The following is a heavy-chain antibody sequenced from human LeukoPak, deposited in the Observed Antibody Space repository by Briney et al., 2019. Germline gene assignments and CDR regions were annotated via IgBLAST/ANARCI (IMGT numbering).Heavy chain of an antibody. CDR2: INLNGRVI. CDR3: ARDKDFWSGYYNDY. CDR1: GFSFSNFW. Sequence: PGGSLRLSCAASGFSFSNFWMSWVRQAPGKGLDWVANINLNGRVIHYVDSVKGRFTISRDNAKNSLYLQMNSLRAEDTAVYYCARDKDFWSGYYNDYWGQGTLVTVSS. V-gene: IGHV3-7*01. J-gene: IGHJ4*02. D-gene: IGHD3-3*01.